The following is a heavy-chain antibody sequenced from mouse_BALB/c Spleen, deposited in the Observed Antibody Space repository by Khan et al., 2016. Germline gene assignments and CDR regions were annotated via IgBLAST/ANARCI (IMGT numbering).Heavy chain of an antibody. CDR3: ARTARIKY. CDR1: GYSITSGYG. V-gene: IGHV3-2*02. J-gene: IGHJ2*01. CDR2: ISYSGST. Sequence: EVQLQESGPGLVKPSQSLSLTCTVTGYSITSGYGRNWIRQFPGNKLEWMGYISYSGSTNYNPSLKSRISITRYTSKNQFFLQLNSVTTEDTATYYCARTARIKYWGQGTTLTVSS. D-gene: IGHD1-2*01.